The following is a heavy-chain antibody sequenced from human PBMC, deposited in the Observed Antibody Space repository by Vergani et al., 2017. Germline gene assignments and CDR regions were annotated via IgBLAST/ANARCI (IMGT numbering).Heavy chain of an antibody. D-gene: IGHD2-2*01. V-gene: IGHV4-39*01. CDR3: AGGQYQLLLFGFDP. J-gene: IGHJ5*02. Sequence: QLQLQESGPGLVKPSETLSLTCTVSGGSISSSSYYWGWIRQPPGQGLEWIGSIYYSGSNYYNPSLKSRVTISVDTSKNQFSLKLSAVTAADTAVYYCAGGQYQLLLFGFDPWGQGTLVTVSS. CDR2: IYYSGSN. CDR1: GGSISSSSYY.